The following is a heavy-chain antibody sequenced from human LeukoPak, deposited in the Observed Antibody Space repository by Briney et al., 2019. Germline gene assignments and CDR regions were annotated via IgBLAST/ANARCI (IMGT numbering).Heavy chain of an antibody. V-gene: IGHV3-23*01. CDR1: GFTFSSYA. D-gene: IGHD6-19*01. CDR2: IDAGGGST. J-gene: IGHJ5*02. Sequence: GGSLRLSCAASGFTFSSYAMTWVRQAPGKGLEWVSSIDAGGGSTYYAGSVKGRFTISRDNSKNTFFLQMNTLRAADTAVYYCAKGSGSGWYGWFAPWGQGTLVTVSS. CDR3: AKGSGSGWYGWFAP.